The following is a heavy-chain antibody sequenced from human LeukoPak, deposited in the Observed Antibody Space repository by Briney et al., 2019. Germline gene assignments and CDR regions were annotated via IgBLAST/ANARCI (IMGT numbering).Heavy chain of an antibody. D-gene: IGHD6-13*01. V-gene: IGHV4-39*01. CDR2: IYYSGST. CDR3: AGHGSSSWNYYYYYMDV. Sequence: PSETLSLTCSVSGGSINSGIYFWGWIRQPPGKGLEWIGSIYYSGSTYYNPSLKSRVTIFADTSKNQFSLKLSSVTAPDTAVYYCAGHGSSSWNYYYYYMDVWGKGTTVTVSS. J-gene: IGHJ6*03. CDR1: GGSINSGIYF.